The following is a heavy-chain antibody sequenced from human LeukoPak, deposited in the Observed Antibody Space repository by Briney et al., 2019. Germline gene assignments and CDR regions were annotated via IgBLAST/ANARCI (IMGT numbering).Heavy chain of an antibody. CDR2: ILNDGSNK. D-gene: IGHD1-26*01. V-gene: IGHV3-33*03. Sequence: GRSLRLSCAASGFTFSSHGMHWVRQAPGKGLEWVAVILNDGSNKYYADSVKGRFTISRDNAKNSLFLQMNGLRDEDTAVYYCGGVGAGPDWGQGTLVSVSS. J-gene: IGHJ4*02. CDR3: GGVGAGPD. CDR1: GFTFSSHG.